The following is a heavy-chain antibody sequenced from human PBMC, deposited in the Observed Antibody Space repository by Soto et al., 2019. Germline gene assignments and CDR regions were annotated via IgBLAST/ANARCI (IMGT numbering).Heavy chain of an antibody. CDR2: IYSSGST. J-gene: IGHJ4*02. Sequence: PSETLSLTYTVSGGSISNYYWNWIRQSPGKGLEWIGYIYSSGSTHYNPSLQNRVTISIDTSKNQVSLKVNSVTAADTAVYYCARDHPHSYGVYYFDYWGRGTLVTV. CDR3: ARDHPHSYGVYYFDY. D-gene: IGHD5-18*01. CDR1: GGSISNYY. V-gene: IGHV4-59*01.